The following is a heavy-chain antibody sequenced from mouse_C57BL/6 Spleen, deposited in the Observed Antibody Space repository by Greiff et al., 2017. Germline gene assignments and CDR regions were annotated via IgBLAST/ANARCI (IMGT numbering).Heavy chain of an antibody. CDR3: ATYYDRLAY. Sequence: VQLVESGGGLVKPGGSLKLSCAASGFTFSDYGMHWVRQAPEKGLEWVAYISSGSSTIYSADTVTGRFTISSDNAKNTLFLQMSSLRSEDTAMYYCATYYDRLAYWGQGTLVTVSA. V-gene: IGHV5-17*01. D-gene: IGHD2-4*01. CDR2: ISSGSSTI. J-gene: IGHJ3*01. CDR1: GFTFSDYG.